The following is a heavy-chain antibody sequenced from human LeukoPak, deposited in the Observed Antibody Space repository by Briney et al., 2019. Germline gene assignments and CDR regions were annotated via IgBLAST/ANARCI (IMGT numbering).Heavy chain of an antibody. CDR2: IKQDGSEK. CDR3: ARGIHLWVGYLDY. D-gene: IGHD5-18*01. Sequence: GGSLRLSCADSGFTFSSYWMSWVRQAPGKGLEWVANIKQDGSEKYYVDSVKGRFTISRDNAKNSLYLQMNSLRAEDTAVYYCARGIHLWVGYLDYWGPRTLVTVSS. CDR1: GFTFSSYW. J-gene: IGHJ4*02. V-gene: IGHV3-7*01.